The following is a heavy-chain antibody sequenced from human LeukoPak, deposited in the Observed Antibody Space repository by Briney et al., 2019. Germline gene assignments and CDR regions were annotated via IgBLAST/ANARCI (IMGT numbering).Heavy chain of an antibody. CDR1: VFSLSTSGVG. CDR2: IYWDDDK. J-gene: IGHJ4*02. D-gene: IGHD5-18*01. CDR3: AHRGAAAYSYGPPFDY. V-gene: IGHV2-5*02. Sequence: SGPTLVNPTQTLTLTCTFSVFSLSTSGVGVGWIRQPPGKALEWLALIYWDDDKRYSPSLKSRLTITKDTSKNQVVLTMTNMDPVDAATYYCAHRGAAAYSYGPPFDYWGQGTLVTVSS.